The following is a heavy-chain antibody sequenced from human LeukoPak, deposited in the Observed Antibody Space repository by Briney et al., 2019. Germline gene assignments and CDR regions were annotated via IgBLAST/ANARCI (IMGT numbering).Heavy chain of an antibody. CDR1: GYSFTSYW. CDR3: ARRHEYCSGGSCYSPYWYFDL. D-gene: IGHD2-15*01. CDR2: IYPGDSDT. V-gene: IGHV5-51*01. J-gene: IGHJ2*01. Sequence: GESLKISCKGSGYSFTSYWIGWVRQMPGKGLEWMGIIYPGDSDTRYSPSFQGQVTISADKSISTAYLQWSSLKASDTAMYYCARRHEYCSGGSCYSPYWYFDLWGQGTLVTVSS.